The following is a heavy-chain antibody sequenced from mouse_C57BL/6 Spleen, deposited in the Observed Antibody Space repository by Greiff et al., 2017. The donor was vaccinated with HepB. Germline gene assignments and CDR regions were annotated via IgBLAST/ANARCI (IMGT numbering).Heavy chain of an antibody. CDR2: IYPSDSET. V-gene: IGHV1-61*01. D-gene: IGHD3-1*01. CDR3: ARSGGSGNY. J-gene: IGHJ2*01. CDR1: GYTFTSYW. Sequence: QVQLQQPGAELVRPGSSVKLSCKASGYTFTSYWMDWVKQRPGQGLEWIGNIYPSDSETHYNQKFKDKATLTVDKSSSTAYMQLSSLTSDDSAVYYCARSGGSGNYWGQGTTLTVSS.